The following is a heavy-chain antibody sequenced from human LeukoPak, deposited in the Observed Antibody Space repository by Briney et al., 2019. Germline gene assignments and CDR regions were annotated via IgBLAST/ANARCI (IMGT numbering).Heavy chain of an antibody. CDR2: VYYRGTT. CDR3: ARVHISSWGGGFDF. J-gene: IGHJ4*02. Sequence: SETLSLTCTVSGGSISSYYWSWIRQPPGEGLEWIGNVYYRGTTDYNPSLKSRLTISVDTSKKQFSLNLRSVTAADTAVYYCARVHISSWGGGFDFWGQGTLVTVSS. V-gene: IGHV4-59*01. D-gene: IGHD6-13*01. CDR1: GGSISSYY.